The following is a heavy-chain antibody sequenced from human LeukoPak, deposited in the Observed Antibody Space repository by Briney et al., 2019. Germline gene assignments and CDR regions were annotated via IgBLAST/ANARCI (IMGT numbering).Heavy chain of an antibody. D-gene: IGHD7-27*01. J-gene: IGHJ4*02. CDR3: ARGWGYFDS. CDR1: GGSVSSYY. Sequence: SETLSLTCTVSGGSVSSYYLSWIRQPPGKGLEWIGYIYYSGSTNYSPSLKSRVTTSVDTSKNQFSLKLSSVTAADTAVYYCARGWGYFDSWGQGTLVTVSS. CDR2: IYYSGST. V-gene: IGHV4-59*08.